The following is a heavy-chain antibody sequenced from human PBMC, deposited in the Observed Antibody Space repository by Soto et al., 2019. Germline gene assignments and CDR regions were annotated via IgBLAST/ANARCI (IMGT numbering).Heavy chain of an antibody. CDR1: GVKFSDAW. D-gene: IGHD1-1*01. Sequence: GGSLRHSCAVSGVKFSDAWMIWVRQATGKGLEWVGRIKSKVSAAGEAPEYAAPVKGRFSMSRDDSKNTLYLQMNSLQTEDTAVYYCTWQSRWNHDVFDVWGQGTMVTV. CDR2: IKSKVSAAGEAP. V-gene: IGHV3-15*07. CDR3: TWQSRWNHDVFDV. J-gene: IGHJ3*01.